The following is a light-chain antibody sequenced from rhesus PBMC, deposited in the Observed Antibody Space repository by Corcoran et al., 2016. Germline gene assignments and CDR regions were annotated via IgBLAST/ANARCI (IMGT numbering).Light chain of an antibody. CDR3: CSYAGSYTFYV. Sequence: QAALTQPRSVSGSPGQSVTISCTGTGGDIGAYNFVSWYQMHPGSAPKLMIYEVSKRPSGVSDRFSGSKSGNTASLTISGLQAEDEAEYYCCSYAGSYTFYVFGVGTRLTVL. CDR1: GGDIGAYNF. V-gene: IGLV2-32*01. J-gene: IGLJ1*01. CDR2: EVS.